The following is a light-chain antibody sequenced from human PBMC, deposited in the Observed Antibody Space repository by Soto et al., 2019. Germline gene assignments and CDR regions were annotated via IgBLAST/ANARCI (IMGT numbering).Light chain of an antibody. CDR2: ENN. CDR3: GTWDSSLTTYV. J-gene: IGLJ1*01. V-gene: IGLV1-51*02. CDR1: ISDIGRNY. Sequence: QSALTQPPSVSAAPGQKVTISCSGSISDIGRNYVSWYQHLPGTAPKLLIYENNKRPSGTPDRLSGSKSGSSATLGITGLQTGDEADYYCGTWDSSLTTYVFGPGTKVTVL.